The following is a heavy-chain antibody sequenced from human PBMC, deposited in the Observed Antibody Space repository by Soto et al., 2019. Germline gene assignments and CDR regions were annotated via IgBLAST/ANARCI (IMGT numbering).Heavy chain of an antibody. CDR1: GGSVSSGSYY. V-gene: IGHV4-61*01. Sequence: SETLSLSCTVSGGSVSSGSYYWSWIRQPPGKGLEWIGYIYYSGSTNYNPSLKSRVTISVDTSKNQFSLKLSSVTAADTAVYYCARGGGSGAFDIWGQGTMVTVSS. J-gene: IGHJ3*02. CDR3: ARGGGSGAFDI. CDR2: IYYSGST. D-gene: IGHD3-10*01.